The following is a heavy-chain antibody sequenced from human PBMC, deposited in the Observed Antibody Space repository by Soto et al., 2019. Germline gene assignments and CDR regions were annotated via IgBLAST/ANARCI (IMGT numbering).Heavy chain of an antibody. CDR3: ARDGVGATTFFGFLDY. Sequence: QVQLVESGGGVVQPGGSLRLSCAASASICKCHGMHWVRQAPGKGLEWVAIIRYDGSDEHYGDSVEGRFTISRDNSKNMLYLQMNSLRAEDTAVYYCARDGVGATTFFGFLDYWGQGTLVTVSS. CDR2: IRYDGSDE. CDR1: ASICKCHG. D-gene: IGHD1-26*01. V-gene: IGHV3-33*08. J-gene: IGHJ4*02.